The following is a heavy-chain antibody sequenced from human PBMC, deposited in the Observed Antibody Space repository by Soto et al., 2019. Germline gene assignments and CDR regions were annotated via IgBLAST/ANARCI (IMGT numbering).Heavy chain of an antibody. CDR2: ISSTTSTI. V-gene: IGHV3-48*01. CDR1: GFTFSSYG. J-gene: IGHJ4*02. D-gene: IGHD1-1*01. Sequence: EVQLVESGGGLVQPGGSLRLSCAASGFTFSSYGMNWVRQAPGKGLEWVSYISSTTSTIYYADSVKGRFTISRDNAKNSLYLQMNSLRAEDTAVYYCARGLDVTAKHWGQGTLVTVSS. CDR3: ARGLDVTAKH.